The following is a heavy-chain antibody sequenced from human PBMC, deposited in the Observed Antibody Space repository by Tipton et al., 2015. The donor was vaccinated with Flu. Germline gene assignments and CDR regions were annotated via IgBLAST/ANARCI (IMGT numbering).Heavy chain of an antibody. D-gene: IGHD4-23*01. CDR1: GGSFSGYY. Sequence: TLSLTCAVYGGSFSGYYWSWIRQPPGKGLEWIGYISSSGTIYNPSLKGRVTMSVGTSKTQFSLRLTSVTTADTAMYYCAREAGGNSDPYFDYWGQGTLVTVSS. J-gene: IGHJ4*02. CDR2: ISSSGT. V-gene: IGHV4-59*01. CDR3: AREAGGNSDPYFDY.